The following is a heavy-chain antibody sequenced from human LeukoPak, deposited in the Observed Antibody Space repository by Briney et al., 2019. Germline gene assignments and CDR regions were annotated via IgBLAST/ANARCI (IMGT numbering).Heavy chain of an antibody. D-gene: IGHD3-9*01. CDR3: ARDDAPDYDILTGYPRVYYYYGMDV. CDR2: IYYSGST. V-gene: IGHV4-39*07. CDR1: GGSISSSSYY. Sequence: PSETLSLTCTVSGGSISSSSYYWGWIRQPPGKGLEWIGSIYYSGSTYYNPSLKSRVTISVDTSKNQFSLKLSSVTAADTAVYYCARDDAPDYDILTGYPRVYYYYGMDVWGQGTTVTVSS. J-gene: IGHJ6*02.